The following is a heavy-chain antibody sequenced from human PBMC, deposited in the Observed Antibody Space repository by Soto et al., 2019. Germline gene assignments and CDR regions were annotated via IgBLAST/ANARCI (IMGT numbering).Heavy chain of an antibody. Sequence: QITLKESGPTLVKPTQTLTLTCTFSGFSLSTSGVGVGWIRQPPGKALEWLALIYWDDDKRYSPSLKSRLTFTQNTSKTQVVLTRTNMDPVDTATYYCAHRGGPYYAILTGYYKRYGMDVWGQGTTVTVSS. CDR2: IYWDDDK. CDR3: AHRGGPYYAILTGYYKRYGMDV. V-gene: IGHV2-5*02. D-gene: IGHD3-9*01. CDR1: GFSLSTSGVG. J-gene: IGHJ6*02.